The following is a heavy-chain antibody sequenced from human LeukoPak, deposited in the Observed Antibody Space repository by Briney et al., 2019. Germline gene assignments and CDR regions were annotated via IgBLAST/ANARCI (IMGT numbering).Heavy chain of an antibody. V-gene: IGHV3-30*04. CDR3: AKGPPELPVSLWYFDY. CDR1: GFTFSSYA. J-gene: IGHJ4*02. CDR2: ISYDGSNK. Sequence: PGRSLRLSCAASGFTFSSYAMHWVRQAPGKGLEWVAVISYDGSNKYYADSVKGRFTISRDNSKNTLYLQMNSLRAEDTAVYYCAKGPPELPVSLWYFDYWGQGTLVTVSS. D-gene: IGHD1-26*01.